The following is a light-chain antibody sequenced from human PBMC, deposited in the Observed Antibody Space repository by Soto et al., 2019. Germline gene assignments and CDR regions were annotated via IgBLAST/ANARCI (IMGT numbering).Light chain of an antibody. CDR1: QSVRSSY. CDR2: GVS. Sequence: EIVLTQSPGTLSLSPGERATLSCRASQSVRSSYLAWYQQKLGQAPRLLIYGVSNRATGIPDRFSGSGSGTDFTLTISRLESEDFGVYYCQKYGTSPRTFGQGTKVEIK. J-gene: IGKJ1*01. CDR3: QKYGTSPRT. V-gene: IGKV3-20*01.